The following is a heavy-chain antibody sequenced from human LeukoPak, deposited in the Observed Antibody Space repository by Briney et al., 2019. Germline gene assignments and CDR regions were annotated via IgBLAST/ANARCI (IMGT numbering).Heavy chain of an antibody. J-gene: IGHJ4*02. Sequence: GGSLRLSCAASGFTFSSYAMSWVRQAPGKGLEWVSAISGSGGSTYYADSVKGRFTISRDNSKNTLYLQMNSPRAEDTAVYYCAKVSYYYDSSGSSSDFDYWGQGTLVTVSS. CDR2: ISGSGGST. CDR1: GFTFSSYA. V-gene: IGHV3-23*01. D-gene: IGHD3-22*01. CDR3: AKVSYYYDSSGSSSDFDY.